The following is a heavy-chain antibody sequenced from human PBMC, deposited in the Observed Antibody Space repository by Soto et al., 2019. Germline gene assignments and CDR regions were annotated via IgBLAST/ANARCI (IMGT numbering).Heavy chain of an antibody. J-gene: IGHJ6*02. CDR1: GYTFTSYD. D-gene: IGHD2-15*01. Sequence: ASVKVSCKASGYTFTSYDINWVRQATGQGLEWMGWMNPNSGNTGYAQKFQGRVTMTRNTSISTAYMELSSLRSEDTAVYYCARVGDCSGGSCYPIRYYYYGMDVWGQGITVTVSS. V-gene: IGHV1-8*01. CDR2: MNPNSGNT. CDR3: ARVGDCSGGSCYPIRYYYYGMDV.